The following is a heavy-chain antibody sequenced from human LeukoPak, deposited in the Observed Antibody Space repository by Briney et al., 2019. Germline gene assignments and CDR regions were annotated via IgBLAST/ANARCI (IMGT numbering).Heavy chain of an antibody. CDR3: ARGGGYDFWSGYSNNRKFDY. V-gene: IGHV4-34*01. D-gene: IGHD3-3*01. J-gene: IGHJ4*02. CDR2: INHSGST. CDR1: GGSFSGYY. Sequence: SETLSLTCAVYGGSFSGYYWSWIRQPPGKGLEWIGEINHSGSTNYNPSLKSRVTISVDTSKNQFSLKLSSVTAADTAVYYCARGGGYDFWSGYSNNRKFDYWGQGTLVTVSS.